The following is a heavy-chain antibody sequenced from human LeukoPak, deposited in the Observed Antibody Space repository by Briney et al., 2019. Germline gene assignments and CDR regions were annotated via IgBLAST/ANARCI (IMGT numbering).Heavy chain of an antibody. J-gene: IGHJ4*02. CDR3: AKDPRGYSYGLFDY. Sequence: GGFLRLSCGASGFTFSSYGVHWVRHAPGKGLEGVAFIRYDGSNKYYADSVKGRFTISRDNSKNTLYLQMNSLRAEDTAVYYCAKDPRGYSYGLFDYWGQGTLVTVSS. D-gene: IGHD5-18*01. CDR2: IRYDGSNK. V-gene: IGHV3-30*02. CDR1: GFTFSSYG.